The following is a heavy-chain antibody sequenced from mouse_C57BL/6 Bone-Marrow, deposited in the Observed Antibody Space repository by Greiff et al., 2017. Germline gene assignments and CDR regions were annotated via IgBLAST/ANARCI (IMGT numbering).Heavy chain of an antibody. CDR1: EYEFPSHD. Sequence: EVMLVESGGGLVQPGESLKLSCESNEYEFPSHDMSWVRKTPEKRLELVAAINSDGGSTYYPDTMERRFIISRDNTKKTMYLQMSRLKSEDTAMYYCARPYYKGMDYAMDYWGQGTSVTVSS. V-gene: IGHV5-2*03. CDR2: INSDGGST. J-gene: IGHJ4*01. D-gene: IGHD2-12*01. CDR3: ARPYYKGMDYAMDY.